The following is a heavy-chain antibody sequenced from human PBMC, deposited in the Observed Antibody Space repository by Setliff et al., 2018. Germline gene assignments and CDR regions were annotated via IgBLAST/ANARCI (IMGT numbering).Heavy chain of an antibody. D-gene: IGHD2-15*01. J-gene: IGHJ3*02. V-gene: IGHV4-30-4*08. Sequence: SETLSLTCTVSGGSISSDDNYWSWIRLPPGKGLEWIGYIHNSGTAYYNPSLRSRLTVSVDTSKNQFSLKLNSVTAADTAVYYCARRLRESHAFHIWGQGTLVTVSS. CDR2: IHNSGTA. CDR3: ARRLRESHAFHI. CDR1: GGSISSDDNY.